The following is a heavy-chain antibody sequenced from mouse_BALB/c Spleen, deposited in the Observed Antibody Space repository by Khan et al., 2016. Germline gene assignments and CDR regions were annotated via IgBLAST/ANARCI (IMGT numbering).Heavy chain of an antibody. V-gene: IGHV3-2*02. Sequence: EVQLQESGPGLVKPSQSLSLTCTVTGYSITSGHGWNWIRQFPGNKLEWMGYISYSGSTNYNPSFKSRISITRDTSKNQFFLQLTSVTTEDTATYYCARTASIKYWGQGTTLTVSS. J-gene: IGHJ2*01. D-gene: IGHD1-2*01. CDR3: ARTASIKY. CDR2: ISYSGST. CDR1: GYSITSGHG.